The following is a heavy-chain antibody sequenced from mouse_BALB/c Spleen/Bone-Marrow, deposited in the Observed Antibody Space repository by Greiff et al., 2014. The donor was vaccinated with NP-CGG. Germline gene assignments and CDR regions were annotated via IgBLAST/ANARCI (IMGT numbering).Heavy chain of an antibody. V-gene: IGHV1-9*01. CDR1: GYTFSTYW. D-gene: IGHD2-4*01. CDR2: ILPGSGTT. CDR3: ARLITTGGFAY. J-gene: IGHJ3*01. Sequence: SGAELMKPGASVKISCKATGYTFSTYWIEWVKQRPGHGLEWIGEILPGSGTTNYNEKFKGKATFTADTSSNTAYMQLSSLTSEVSAVYYCARLITTGGFAYWGQGTLVTVSA.